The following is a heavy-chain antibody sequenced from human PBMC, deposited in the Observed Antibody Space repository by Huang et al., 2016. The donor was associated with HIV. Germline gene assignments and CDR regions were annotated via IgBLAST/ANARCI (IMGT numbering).Heavy chain of an antibody. J-gene: IGHJ6*02. D-gene: IGHD2-21*01. V-gene: IGHV1-8*01. Sequence: VQLVQSGAEVRKPGASVTLSCKASGYPFITFDISWVRQAAGQGLEGMGRKKPENGNTGYAQKFQGRVMMTRNTSINEVYMEVSSPRSEDAAVYYCARSLRDCRGAFCTHYAMDVWGQGTTVTVSS. CDR3: ARSLRDCRGAFCTHYAMDV. CDR1: GYPFITFD. CDR2: KKPENGNT.